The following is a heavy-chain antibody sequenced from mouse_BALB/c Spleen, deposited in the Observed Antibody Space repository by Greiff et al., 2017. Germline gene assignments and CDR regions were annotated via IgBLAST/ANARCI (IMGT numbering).Heavy chain of an antibody. J-gene: IGHJ2*01. D-gene: IGHD1-2*01. V-gene: IGHV1-84*02. CDR3: ARHYGYGGPYFDY. CDR1: GYTFTDYY. Sequence: VQRVESGPELVKPGASVKISCKASGYTFTDYYINWVKQKPGQGLEWIGWIYPGSGNTKYNEKFKGKATLTVDTSSSTAYMQLSSLTSEDTAVYFCARHYGYGGPYFDYWGQGTTLTVSS. CDR2: IYPGSGNT.